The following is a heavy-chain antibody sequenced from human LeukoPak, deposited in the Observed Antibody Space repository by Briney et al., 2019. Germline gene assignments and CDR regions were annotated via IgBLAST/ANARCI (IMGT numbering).Heavy chain of an antibody. D-gene: IGHD1-26*01. Sequence: SETLSLTCTVSGGSISSYYWSWIRQPPGKGLEWIGYIYYSGSTNYNPSLKSRVTISVDTSKNQFSLKLSSVTAADTAVYYCARDRGIVGATKYFVYWGQGTLVTVSS. V-gene: IGHV4-59*01. CDR2: IYYSGST. J-gene: IGHJ4*02. CDR1: GGSISSYY. CDR3: ARDRGIVGATKYFVY.